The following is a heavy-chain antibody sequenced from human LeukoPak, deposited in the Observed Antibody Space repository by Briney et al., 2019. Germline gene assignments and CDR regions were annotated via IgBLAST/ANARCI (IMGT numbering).Heavy chain of an antibody. Sequence: PSETLSLTCTVSGDSISRYYWSWIRQPAGKGLEWIGRIYNGRIITYNPSLKSRVTMSIDTSNNQFSLRLRFVTAADTAVYYCARDSGTTGEVKFDPWGQGTLVTVSS. CDR1: GDSISRYY. V-gene: IGHV4-4*07. CDR3: ARDSGTTGEVKFDP. J-gene: IGHJ5*02. D-gene: IGHD3-10*01. CDR2: IYNGRII.